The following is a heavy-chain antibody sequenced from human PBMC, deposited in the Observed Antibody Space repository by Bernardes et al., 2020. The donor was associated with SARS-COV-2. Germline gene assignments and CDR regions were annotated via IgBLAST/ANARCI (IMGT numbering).Heavy chain of an antibody. V-gene: IGHV1-24*01. CDR1: GYTLTELS. J-gene: IGHJ5*02. D-gene: IGHD3-10*01. CDR3: ATTSPLLWFGVSWFDP. CDR2: FDPEDGET. Sequence: VSEKVSCKVSGYTLTELSMHWVRQAPGKGLEWMGGFDPEDGETIYAQKFQGRVTMTEDTSTDTAYMELSSLRSEDTAVYYCATTSPLLWFGVSWFDPWGQGTLVTVSS.